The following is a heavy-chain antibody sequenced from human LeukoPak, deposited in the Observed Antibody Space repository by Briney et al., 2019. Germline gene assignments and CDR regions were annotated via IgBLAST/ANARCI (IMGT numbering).Heavy chain of an antibody. CDR1: GYTFTSYG. V-gene: IGHV1-18*01. D-gene: IGHD3-9*01. Sequence: ASVTVSCKASGYTFTSYGISWVRQAPGQGLEWMGWISAYNGNTNYAQKLQGRVTMTTDTSTSTAYMELRSLRSDDTAVYYCAREEYYDILTGYYGGDWFDPWGQGTLVTVSS. J-gene: IGHJ5*02. CDR3: AREEYYDILTGYYGGDWFDP. CDR2: ISAYNGNT.